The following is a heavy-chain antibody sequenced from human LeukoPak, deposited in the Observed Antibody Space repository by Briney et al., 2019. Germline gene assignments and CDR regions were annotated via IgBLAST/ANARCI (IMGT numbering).Heavy chain of an antibody. V-gene: IGHV1-3*01. CDR1: GYTFTSYA. J-gene: IGHJ4*02. CDR2: INAGNGNT. Sequence: ASVTVSCTASGYTFTSYAMHWVRQAPGQRLEWMGWINAGNGNTKYSQKFQGRVTITRDTSASTAYMELSSLRSEDTAVYYCARAQFYDYVWGSYRSYFDYWGQGTLVTVSS. CDR3: ARAQFYDYVWGSYRSYFDY. D-gene: IGHD3-16*02.